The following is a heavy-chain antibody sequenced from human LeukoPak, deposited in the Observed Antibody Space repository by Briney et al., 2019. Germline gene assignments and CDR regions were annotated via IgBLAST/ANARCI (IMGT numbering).Heavy chain of an antibody. CDR2: ISYDGSNK. Sequence: GGSLRLSCAASGFTFSSYGMHWVRQAPGKGLEWVAVISYDGSNKYYADSVKGRFTISRDNAKNSLYLEMNSLRGEDTAVYHCATGGHYHGDWGQGTLVTVSS. CDR3: ATGGHYHGD. CDR1: GFTFSSYG. J-gene: IGHJ4*02. V-gene: IGHV3-30*03. D-gene: IGHD1-1*01.